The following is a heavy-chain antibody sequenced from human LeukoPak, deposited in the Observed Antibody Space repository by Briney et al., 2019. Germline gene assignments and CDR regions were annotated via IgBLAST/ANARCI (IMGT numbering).Heavy chain of an antibody. J-gene: IGHJ4*02. CDR1: GFTFSHYS. V-gene: IGHV3-48*01. CDR3: ARGLYGSGKYYFDY. CDR2: ISSSSSTL. Sequence: PGGSLRLSCAASGFTFSHYSINWVRQAPGKGLEWVSYISSSSSTLYYADSVKGRFTISRDNAKNSLYLQMNSLGAEDTAVYYCARGLYGSGKYYFDYWGQGTLVTVSS. D-gene: IGHD3-10*01.